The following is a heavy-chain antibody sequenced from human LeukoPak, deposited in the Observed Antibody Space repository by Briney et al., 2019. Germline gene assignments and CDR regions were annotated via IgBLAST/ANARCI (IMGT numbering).Heavy chain of an antibody. D-gene: IGHD3-9*01. CDR2: ISSSGSTT. CDR3: ARVKGYYDILTGYYRNGYVVY. J-gene: IGHJ4*02. V-gene: IGHV3-11*04. Sequence: GGSLRLSCAASGFTFSDYYMSWIRQAPGKGLEWVSYISSSGSTTYYADSVKGRFTLSRDNAKNSLYLQMKSLRAEDTAVYYCARVKGYYDILTGYYRNGYVVYWGQGTLVTVSS. CDR1: GFTFSDYY.